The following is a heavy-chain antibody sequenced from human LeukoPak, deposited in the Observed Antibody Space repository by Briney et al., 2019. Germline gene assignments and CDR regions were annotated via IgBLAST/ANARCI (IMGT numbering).Heavy chain of an antibody. V-gene: IGHV1-69*05. CDR1: GGTFSSYA. CDR2: IIPIFGTA. J-gene: IGHJ6*03. Sequence: SVKISCKASGGTFSSYAISWVRQAPGQGLEWMGRIIPIFGTANYAQKFQGRVTITTDESTSTAYMELSSLRSEDTAVYYCARAVLGPTYYYMDVWGKGTTVTVSS. CDR3: ARAVLGPTYYYMDV. D-gene: IGHD2-15*01.